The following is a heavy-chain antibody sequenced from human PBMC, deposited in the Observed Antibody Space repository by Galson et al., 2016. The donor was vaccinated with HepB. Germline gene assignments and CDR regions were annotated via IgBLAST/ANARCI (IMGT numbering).Heavy chain of an antibody. D-gene: IGHD5-18*01. J-gene: IGHJ4*02. CDR2: IYFGGDS. V-gene: IGHV3-53*01. Sequence: SLRLSCAASGLIVSSNYISWFRQAPGRGLEWVSVIYFGGDSVHADSVTGRFTISTDNSQNTLYLHMNSLTVEDTGVDYCARGMTGYSSFDYWGRGTLVTVSS. CDR3: ARGMTGYSSFDY. CDR1: GLIVSSNY.